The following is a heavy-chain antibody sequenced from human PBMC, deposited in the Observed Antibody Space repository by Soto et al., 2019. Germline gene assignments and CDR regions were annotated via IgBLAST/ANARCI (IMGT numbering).Heavy chain of an antibody. CDR1: GDTFSHYY. Sequence: QVQLVQSGAEVKKPGASVKVSCKASGDTFSHYYMHWVRQAPGQGLEWMSIIYPRYYSPTYSQNFQGRLTVTSDASTLTVYMELSSLKSEDTAVYYCARAQVSGTIEIGLSVWGQGTLVTVSS. CDR2: IYPRYYSP. D-gene: IGHD1-26*01. J-gene: IGHJ3*01. CDR3: ARAQVSGTIEIGLSV. V-gene: IGHV1-46*01.